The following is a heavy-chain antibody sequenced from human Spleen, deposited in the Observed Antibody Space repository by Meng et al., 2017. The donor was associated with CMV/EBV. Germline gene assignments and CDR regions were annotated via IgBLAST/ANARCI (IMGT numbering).Heavy chain of an antibody. D-gene: IGHD2-2*01. CDR1: GGSFSGYY. CDR3: ASLNEIVVVPAALGDV. V-gene: IGHV4-34*01. CDR2: INHSGST. Sequence: SETLSLTCAVYGGSFSGYYWSWIRQPPGKGLEWIGEINHSGSTNYNPSLKSRVTISIDTSKNQLSLKLSSVTAADTAVYYCASLNEIVVVPAALGDVWGQGTTVTVSS. J-gene: IGHJ6*02.